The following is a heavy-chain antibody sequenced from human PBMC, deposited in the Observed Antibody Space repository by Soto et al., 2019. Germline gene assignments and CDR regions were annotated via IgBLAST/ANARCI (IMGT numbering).Heavy chain of an antibody. V-gene: IGHV5-51*01. D-gene: IGHD6-19*01. CDR2: IYPGDSDT. CDR1: GYSFTSYW. CDR3: ATSGYSSGWADPGYGMDV. J-gene: IGHJ6*02. Sequence: GESLKISCKGSGYSFTSYWIGWVRQMPGKGLEWMGIIYPGDSDTRYSPSFQGQVTISADKSISTAYLQWSSLKASDTAMYYFATSGYSSGWADPGYGMDVWGQGTTVTVSS.